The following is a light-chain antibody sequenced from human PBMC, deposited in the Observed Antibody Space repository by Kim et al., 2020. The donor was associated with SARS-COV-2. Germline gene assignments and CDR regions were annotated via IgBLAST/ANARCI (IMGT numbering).Light chain of an antibody. V-gene: IGLV2-18*02. CDR1: SSDIGSYNR. Sequence: QSALTQPPSVSGSPGQSVTISCTGTSSDIGSYNRVSWYQQPPGTAPKLVIYEVTYRPSGVPDRFSGSKSANTASLTISGLQAEDEADYYCSSFTSSTTWVFGGGTKLTVL. J-gene: IGLJ3*02. CDR2: EVT. CDR3: SSFTSSTTWV.